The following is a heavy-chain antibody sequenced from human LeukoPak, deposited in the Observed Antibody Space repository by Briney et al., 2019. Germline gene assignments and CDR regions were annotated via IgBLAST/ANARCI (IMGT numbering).Heavy chain of an antibody. CDR1: GRSISSYY. CDR3: AGDRGSGWYGY. Sequence: PSETLSLTCTVSGRSISSYYWSWIRQPPGKGLEWIGYIYYSGSTNYNPSLKSRVTISVDTSKNQFSLKLSSVTAADTAVYYCAGDRGSGWYGYWGQGTLVTVSS. V-gene: IGHV4-59*01. CDR2: IYYSGST. D-gene: IGHD6-19*01. J-gene: IGHJ4*02.